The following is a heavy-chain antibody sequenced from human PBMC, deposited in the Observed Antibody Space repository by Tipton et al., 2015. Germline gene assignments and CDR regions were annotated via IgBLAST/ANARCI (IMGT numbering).Heavy chain of an antibody. CDR1: GGSFSDYY. Sequence: TLSLTCTVSGGSFSDYYWSWIRQSPGEGLEWIGYIYYSGSTNYNPSLRSRVAMSMDTSKNQFSLSLTSVTAADTAIYYCARDLEHGMDVWGQGTTVTVSS. D-gene: IGHD5-24*01. J-gene: IGHJ6*02. CDR2: IYYSGST. CDR3: ARDLEHGMDV. V-gene: IGHV4-59*01.